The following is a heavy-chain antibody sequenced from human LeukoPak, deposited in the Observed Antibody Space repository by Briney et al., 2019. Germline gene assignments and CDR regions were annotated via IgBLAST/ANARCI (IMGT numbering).Heavy chain of an antibody. CDR1: GGSISSSSYY. V-gene: IGHV4-39*07. CDR3: ARASQWLVNI. J-gene: IGHJ4*02. D-gene: IGHD6-19*01. Sequence: PSETLSLTCTVSGGSISSSSYYWSWIRQPPGKGLEWIGEINHSGSTNYNPSLKSRVTISVDTSKNQFSLKLSSVTAADTAVYYCARASQWLVNIWGQGTLVTVSS. CDR2: INHSGST.